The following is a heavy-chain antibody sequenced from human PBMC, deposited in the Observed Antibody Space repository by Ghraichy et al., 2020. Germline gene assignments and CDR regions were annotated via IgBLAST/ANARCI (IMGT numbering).Heavy chain of an antibody. CDR1: GGSISSSSYY. V-gene: IGHV4-39*01. D-gene: IGHD6-6*01. J-gene: IGHJ4*02. Sequence: SETLSLTCTVSGGSISSSSYYWGWIRQPPGKGLEWIGSIYYSGSTYYNPSLKSRVTISVDTSKNQFSLKLSSVTAADTAVYYCATQSSIAAPLDYWGQGTLVTVSS. CDR3: ATQSSIAAPLDY. CDR2: IYYSGST.